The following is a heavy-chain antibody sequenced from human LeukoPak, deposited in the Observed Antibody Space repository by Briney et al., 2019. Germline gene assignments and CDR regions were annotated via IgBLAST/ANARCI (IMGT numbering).Heavy chain of an antibody. J-gene: IGHJ4*02. CDR1: GGTFSSYA. CDR2: IIPIFGTA. D-gene: IGHD4-17*01. Sequence: SVKVSCKASGGTFSSYAISWVRQAPGQGLEWMGGIIPIFGTANYAQKFQGRVTITADKSTSTAYMELSSLGSEDTAVFYCATNERYGDTRLYHFDYWGQGTLVTVSS. V-gene: IGHV1-69*06. CDR3: ATNERYGDTRLYHFDY.